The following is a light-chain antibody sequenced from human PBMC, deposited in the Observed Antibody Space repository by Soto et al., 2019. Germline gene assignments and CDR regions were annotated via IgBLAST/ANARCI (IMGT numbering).Light chain of an antibody. CDR3: QQYDISPWT. Sequence: DIQMTQSPSTLSASVGDRVTITCRASRIISTCLAWYQQKPGQAPKLLIYDASTLESAVPSRFSGSGSGTEFTLPISSLQPDDFATYYCQQYDISPWTFGQGTKVEI. V-gene: IGKV1-5*01. J-gene: IGKJ1*01. CDR1: RIISTC. CDR2: DAS.